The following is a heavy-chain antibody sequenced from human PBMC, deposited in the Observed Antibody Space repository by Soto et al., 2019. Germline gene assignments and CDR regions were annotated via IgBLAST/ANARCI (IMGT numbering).Heavy chain of an antibody. CDR3: ARGEYCSSTSCLGKSNWFDP. Sequence: SETLSLTCAVYGVSFSGYYWSWIRQPPGKGLEWIGEINHSGSTNYNPSLKSRVTISVDTSKNQFSLKLSSVTAADTAVYYCARGEYCSSTSCLGKSNWFDPWGQGTLVTVSS. J-gene: IGHJ5*02. D-gene: IGHD2-2*01. CDR1: GVSFSGYY. V-gene: IGHV4-34*01. CDR2: INHSGST.